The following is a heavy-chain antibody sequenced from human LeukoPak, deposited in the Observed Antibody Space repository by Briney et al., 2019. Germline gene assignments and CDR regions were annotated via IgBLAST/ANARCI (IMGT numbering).Heavy chain of an antibody. CDR3: ARGYYDSSGYYYPLDY. CDR1: GYTFTSYA. J-gene: IGHJ4*02. V-gene: IGHV1-2*04. D-gene: IGHD3-22*01. Sequence: ASVKVSCKASGYTFTSYAMNWVRQAPGQGLEWMGWINPNSGGTNYAQKFRGWVTMTRDTSISTAYMELSRLRSDDTAVYYCARGYYDSSGYYYPLDYWGQGTLVTVSS. CDR2: INPNSGGT.